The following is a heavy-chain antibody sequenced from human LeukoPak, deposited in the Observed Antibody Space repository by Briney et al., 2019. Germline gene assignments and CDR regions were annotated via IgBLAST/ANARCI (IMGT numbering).Heavy chain of an antibody. J-gene: IGHJ6*03. V-gene: IGHV3-21*01. CDR3: ARSSILEWLPYYYYYMDV. Sequence: GGSLRLSCAASGFTFSSYSMNWVRQAPGKGLEWVSSISSSSSYIYYADSGKGRVTICRDNAKNSLYLQMNSLRAEDTAVYYCARSSILEWLPYYYYYMDVWGKGTTVTVSS. CDR2: ISSSSSYI. CDR1: GFTFSSYS. D-gene: IGHD3-3*01.